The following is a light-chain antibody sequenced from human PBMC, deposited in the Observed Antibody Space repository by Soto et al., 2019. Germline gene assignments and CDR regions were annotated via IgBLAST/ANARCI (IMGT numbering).Light chain of an antibody. CDR2: SNN. V-gene: IGLV1-44*01. CDR3: AAWDDSLTGYV. J-gene: IGLJ1*01. CDR1: SSNIGSNT. Sequence: QSVLTQPPSASGTPGQRVTISCSGSSSNIGSNTVNWYQQLPGTAPKLLIYSNNQRPSGVPDRFSGSKSGTSASLAISGLQSEDEADCYCAAWDDSLTGYVFGTGTKLTVL.